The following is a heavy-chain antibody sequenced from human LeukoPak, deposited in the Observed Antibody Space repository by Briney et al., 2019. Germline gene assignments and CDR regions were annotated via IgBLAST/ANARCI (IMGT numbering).Heavy chain of an antibody. CDR3: ARGMVAGHLGYYYYYYGMDV. D-gene: IGHD3-10*01. CDR1: GGSFSGYY. CDR2: INHSGST. J-gene: IGHJ6*02. V-gene: IGHV4-34*01. Sequence: SETLSLTCAVYGGSFSGYYWSWIRQPPGKGLEWIGEINHSGSTNYNPSLKSRVTISVDTSKNQFSLKLSSVTAADTAVYYCARGMVAGHLGYYYYYYGMDVWGQGTTVTVSS.